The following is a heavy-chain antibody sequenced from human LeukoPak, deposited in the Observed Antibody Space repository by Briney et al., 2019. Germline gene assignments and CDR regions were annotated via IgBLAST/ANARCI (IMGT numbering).Heavy chain of an antibody. CDR3: TTGNP. J-gene: IGHJ5*02. Sequence: GGSLRLSCLTSGLTFVNASMSWVRQAPGKGLEWVGLMKSKPECGTTFYAAPVRGRFTISRDDSRNTLYLQMTSLTIGDTGVYYCTTGNPWGQGTLVTVSS. CDR2: MKSKPECGTT. CDR1: GLTFVNAS. V-gene: IGHV3-15*01.